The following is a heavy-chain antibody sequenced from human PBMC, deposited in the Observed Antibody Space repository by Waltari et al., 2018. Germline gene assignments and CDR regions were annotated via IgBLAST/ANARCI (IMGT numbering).Heavy chain of an antibody. V-gene: IGHV1-2*02. CDR1: GYTLTGNY. J-gene: IGHJ4*02. D-gene: IGHD1-26*01. Sequence: QVQLVQSGAEVKRPGASVKVSCKASGYTLTGNYIHWVRQAPGQGLEWMGWIHPNSGATDYAQKFQGRVTMTLDTSITTVYMELGWLGSEDTAIYYCARAWFNSGFDYWGQGSLVAVSS. CDR2: IHPNSGAT. CDR3: ARAWFNSGFDY.